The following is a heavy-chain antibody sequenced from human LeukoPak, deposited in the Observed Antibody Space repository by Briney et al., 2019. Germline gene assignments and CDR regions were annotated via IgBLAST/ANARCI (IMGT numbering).Heavy chain of an antibody. J-gene: IGHJ6*02. D-gene: IGHD3-3*01. Sequence: GGSLRLSCAASGAASGFIFSGYAMHWVRQAPGKGLEWVAIISYDGCNEYYAGSVRGRSIISRDNSRDTIYLQMSSLRVEDTAVYYCASGYDFWSGYPPAQYSMDVWGQGTTVTVSS. CDR1: GFIFSGYA. CDR3: ASGYDFWSGYPPAQYSMDV. CDR2: ISYDGCNE. V-gene: IGHV3-30-3*01.